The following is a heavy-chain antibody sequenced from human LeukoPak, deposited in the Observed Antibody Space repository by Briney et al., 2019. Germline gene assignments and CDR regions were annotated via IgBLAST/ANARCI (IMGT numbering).Heavy chain of an antibody. CDR3: ASRPVRGRRDFDY. CDR2: ISSSGSTI. Sequence: GGSLRLSCAASGFTFSDYYMSWIRQAPGKGLEWVSYISSSGSTIYYADSVKGRFTISRDNAKNSLYLQMNSLRAEDTAVYYCASRPVRGRRDFDYWGQGTLVTVSS. J-gene: IGHJ4*02. CDR1: GFTFSDYY. V-gene: IGHV3-11*01. D-gene: IGHD3-10*01.